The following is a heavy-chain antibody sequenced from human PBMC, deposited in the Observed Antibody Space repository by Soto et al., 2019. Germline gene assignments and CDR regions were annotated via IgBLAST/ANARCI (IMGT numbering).Heavy chain of an antibody. CDR3: ARTGSGAIFGVVTQDYFDY. D-gene: IGHD3-3*01. J-gene: IGHJ4*02. Sequence: GGSLRLSCAASGFTFSSYSMNWVRQAPGKGLEWVSSISSSSSYIYYADSVKGRFTISRDNAKNSLYLQMNSLRAEDTAVYYCARTGSGAIFGVVTQDYFDYWGQGTLVTVSS. CDR2: ISSSSSYI. CDR1: GFTFSSYS. V-gene: IGHV3-21*01.